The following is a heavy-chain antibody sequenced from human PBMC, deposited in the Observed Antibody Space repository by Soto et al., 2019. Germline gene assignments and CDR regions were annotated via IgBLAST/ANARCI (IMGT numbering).Heavy chain of an antibody. CDR1: GGTFSSYA. J-gene: IGHJ6*02. CDR3: AREGENPLYYYYYGMDV. CDR2: IIPIFGTA. D-gene: IGHD2-21*01. Sequence: ASVKVSCKASGGTFSSYAISWVRQAPGQGLEWMGGIIPIFGTANYAQKFQGRVTITADESTSTAYMELSSLRSEDTVVYYCAREGENPLYYYYYGMDVWGQGTTVTVSS. V-gene: IGHV1-69*13.